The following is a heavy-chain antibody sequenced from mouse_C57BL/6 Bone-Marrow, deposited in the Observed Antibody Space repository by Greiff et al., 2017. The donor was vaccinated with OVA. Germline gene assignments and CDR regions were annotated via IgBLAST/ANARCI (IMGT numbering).Heavy chain of an antibody. CDR1: GYTFPSYW. V-gene: IGHV1-55*01. CDR3: SRLAC. J-gene: IGHJ2*01. Sequence: QVQLQQPGAELVKPGASVKMSCKASGYTFPSYWITWVKQRPGQGLEWIGDIYPGSGSTNYNEKFKSKATLTVDKSSRTAYMQISSLTSEDSAVFNFSRLACWGKGITL. CDR2: IYPGSGST.